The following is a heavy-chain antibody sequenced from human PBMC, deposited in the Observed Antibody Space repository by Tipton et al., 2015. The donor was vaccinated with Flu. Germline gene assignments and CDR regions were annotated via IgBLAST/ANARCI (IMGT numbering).Heavy chain of an antibody. V-gene: IGHV4-4*07. CDR1: GGSLSSYY. J-gene: IGHJ5*02. D-gene: IGHD2-8*01. CDR3: VKNGDSNWFDP. CDR2: MYTSGST. Sequence: TLSLTCTVSGGSLSSYYWSWIRQPAGKGLEWIGRMYTSGSTNYNPSLKSRLTMSVDASKQQFSLKLTSVTAADTAIYYCVKNGDSNWFDPWGQGTLVTVSS.